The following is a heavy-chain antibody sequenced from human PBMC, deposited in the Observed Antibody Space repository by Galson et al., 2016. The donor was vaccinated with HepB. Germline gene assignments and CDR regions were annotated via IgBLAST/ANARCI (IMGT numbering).Heavy chain of an antibody. D-gene: IGHD1-1*01. CDR3: VKDRGWGYTSNAFDI. V-gene: IGHV3-64D*06. CDR2: ISDNGGST. J-gene: IGHJ3*02. Sequence: LRLSCAASGFTFSSCAMHWVRQAPGKGLESVSAISDNGGSTYYADSVKGRFTISRDNSKNTLYLRMSSLRAEDTAVYYCVKDRGWGYTSNAFDIWGQGTMVTVSA. CDR1: GFTFSSCA.